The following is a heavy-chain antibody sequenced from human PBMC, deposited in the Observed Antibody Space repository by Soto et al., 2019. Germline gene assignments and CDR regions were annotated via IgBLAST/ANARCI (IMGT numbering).Heavy chain of an antibody. Sequence: GGSLRLSCTVSGFAFNNYGINWVRQAPGKGLEWVSSISKSDYTYYSDSVKGRFAISRDNAKSSVSLQMNSLRVEDTAVYYCAREDSIIIPAVSDFWGQGTLVTVS. CDR3: AREDSIIIPAVSDF. CDR1: GFAFNNYG. V-gene: IGHV3-21*01. D-gene: IGHD2-2*01. J-gene: IGHJ4*02. CDR2: ISKSDYT.